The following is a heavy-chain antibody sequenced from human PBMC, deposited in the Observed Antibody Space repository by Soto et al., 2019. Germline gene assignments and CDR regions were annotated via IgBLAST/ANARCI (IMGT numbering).Heavy chain of an antibody. V-gene: IGHV1-2*04. D-gene: IGHD3-3*01. Sequence: ASVKVSCKASGFTFTSSAVQWVRQARGQRLEWIGWINPNSGGTNYAQKFQGWVTMTRDTSISTAYMELSRLRSDDTAVYYCARGDFWSGPHTFDYWGQGTLVTVSS. CDR2: INPNSGGT. CDR1: GFTFTSSA. J-gene: IGHJ4*02. CDR3: ARGDFWSGPHTFDY.